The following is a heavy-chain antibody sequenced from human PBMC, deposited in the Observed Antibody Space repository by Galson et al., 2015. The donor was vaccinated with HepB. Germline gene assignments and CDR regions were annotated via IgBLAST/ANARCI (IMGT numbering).Heavy chain of an antibody. Sequence: SLRLSCAASGFTFSSYGFHWVRQAPGKGLDWVAFISYDGSNTYYEESVRGRFTISRDNSKNTVYLQMRSLRDEDTAVYYCAKDGRVEDQLPSARRLGRSIDHWGQGTLVTVSS. D-gene: IGHD1-26*01. CDR3: AKDGRVEDQLPSARRLGRSIDH. J-gene: IGHJ4*02. V-gene: IGHV3-30*18. CDR1: GFTFSSYG. CDR2: ISYDGSNT.